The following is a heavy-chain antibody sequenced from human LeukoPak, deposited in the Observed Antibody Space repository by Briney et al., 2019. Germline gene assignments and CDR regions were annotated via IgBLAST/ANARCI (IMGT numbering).Heavy chain of an antibody. CDR1: GDSISSGVYY. J-gene: IGHJ3*02. V-gene: IGHV4-31*03. CDR2: IYYSGST. Sequence: PSETLSLTCTVSGDSISSGVYYWSWIRQHPGKGLEWFGYIYYSGSTYYNPSLKSRVTISVDTSKNQFSLKLSSVTAADTAVYYCAREGASAVGAFDIWGQGTMVTVSS. D-gene: IGHD4-23*01. CDR3: AREGASAVGAFDI.